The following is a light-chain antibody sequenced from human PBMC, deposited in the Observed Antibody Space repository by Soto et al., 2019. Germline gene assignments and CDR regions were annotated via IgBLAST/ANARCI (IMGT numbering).Light chain of an antibody. CDR1: QRISTY. Sequence: DIQKTQSPSSLSASVGDRVTITCRASQRISTYLNWYQQKPGQAPKLLIYVASLLQSGVPSRFSGSGSGTDFTLTISGLQPEDFATYYCQQSYDTVAITFGQGTRLEIK. CDR2: VAS. CDR3: QQSYDTVAIT. J-gene: IGKJ5*01. V-gene: IGKV1-39*01.